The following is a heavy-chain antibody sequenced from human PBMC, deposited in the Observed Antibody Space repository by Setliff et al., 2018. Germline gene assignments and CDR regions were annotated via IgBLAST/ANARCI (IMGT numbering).Heavy chain of an antibody. Sequence: SETRSLTCTVSGDSISSTSYQWGWVRQPPGKGLEWIGSIYYTGTAYYNPSLKSRVTISVDTSKNQFSLQVTSLAATDTALYFCARHEFVGGHYGSVTYRHFDYWGQGILVTVSS. CDR2: IYYTGTA. V-gene: IGHV4-39*01. D-gene: IGHD3-10*01. CDR1: GDSISSTSYQ. CDR3: ARHEFVGGHYGSVTYRHFDY. J-gene: IGHJ4*02.